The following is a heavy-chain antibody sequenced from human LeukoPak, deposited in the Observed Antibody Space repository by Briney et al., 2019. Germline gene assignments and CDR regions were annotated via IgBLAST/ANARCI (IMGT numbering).Heavy chain of an antibody. CDR3: AKGSIAARLRHFDY. V-gene: IGHV3-23*01. Sequence: PGGSLRLSCAASGFTFSSYAMSWVRQAPGKGLEWVSAISGSGGSTYYADPVKGRFTISRDNSKNTLYLQMNSLRAEDTAVYYCAKGSIAARLRHFDYWGQGTLVTVSS. CDR2: ISGSGGST. D-gene: IGHD6-6*01. J-gene: IGHJ4*02. CDR1: GFTFSSYA.